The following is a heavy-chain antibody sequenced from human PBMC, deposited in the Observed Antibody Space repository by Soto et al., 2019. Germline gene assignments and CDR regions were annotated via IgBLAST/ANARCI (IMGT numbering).Heavy chain of an antibody. CDR3: ARLPRDCNKTSCYYADH. CDR2: MYPGDSDT. Sequence: GESLKISCSGSGYDFNTNWFGWVRQLPGKGLEWVGIMYPGDSDTRYNPSLQGHVTLSADVTVSTAFLQWRSLKTSDTGMYFCARLPRDCNKTSCYYADHWGHGTQVTVSS. V-gene: IGHV5-51*01. CDR1: GYDFNTNW. J-gene: IGHJ4*01. D-gene: IGHD2-2*01.